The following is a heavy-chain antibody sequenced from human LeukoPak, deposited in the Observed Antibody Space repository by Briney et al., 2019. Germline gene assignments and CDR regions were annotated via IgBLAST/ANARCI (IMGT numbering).Heavy chain of an antibody. V-gene: IGHV4-30-4*01. J-gene: IGHJ5*02. CDR3: ARPYYYDSRIDP. D-gene: IGHD3-22*01. Sequence: KPSETLSLTCTVSGGSISSGDYYWSWIRQPPGKGLEWVGYMYYSGSTYYNPSLKSRVTISADTSKNQFSLKLSSVTAADTAVYYCARPYYYDSRIDPWGQGTLVTVSS. CDR1: GGSISSGDYY. CDR2: MYYSGST.